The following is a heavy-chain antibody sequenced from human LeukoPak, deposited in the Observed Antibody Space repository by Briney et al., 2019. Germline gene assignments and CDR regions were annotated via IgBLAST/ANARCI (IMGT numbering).Heavy chain of an antibody. J-gene: IGHJ4*02. CDR2: INSGGST. CDR3: AKDYYYGSGSYSRPFDY. CDR1: GFTFSSYA. D-gene: IGHD3-10*01. Sequence: PGGSLRLSCAASGFTFSSYAMGWVRQAPGKGLEWVSAINSGGSTYYADSVKGRFTISRDNSKNTLYLQMNSLRAEDTAVYYCAKDYYYGSGSYSRPFDYWGQGTLVTVSS. V-gene: IGHV3-23*01.